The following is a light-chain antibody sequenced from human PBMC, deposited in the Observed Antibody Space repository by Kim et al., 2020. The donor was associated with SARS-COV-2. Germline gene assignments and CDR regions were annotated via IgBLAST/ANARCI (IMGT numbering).Light chain of an antibody. CDR1: QTVSNKY. J-gene: IGKJ4*01. Sequence: VSPGERVTLSCRTSQTVSNKYLGWFQQKPGQATRLLIYAVFSRATGIPDRFSGSGSGTDFTLTISRLEPEDFAVYYCQYYESSLTFGGGTKVDIK. CDR2: AVF. CDR3: QYYESSLT. V-gene: IGKV3-20*01.